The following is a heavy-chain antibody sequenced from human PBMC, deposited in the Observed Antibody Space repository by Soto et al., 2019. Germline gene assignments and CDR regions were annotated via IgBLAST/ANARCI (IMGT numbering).Heavy chain of an antibody. J-gene: IGHJ6*02. CDR2: ISDYNGNI. D-gene: IGHD4-17*01. CDR3: ARVLTTVTRNYYYYGMDV. CDR1: GYTFTRYG. Sequence: QVQLVQSGAEVKKPGASVKVSCKASGYTFTRYGISWVRQAPGQGLEWMGWISDYNGNINYAQKLQGRVTMTTDKSTRTAYMELRSLRSDETAVYYCARVLTTVTRNYYYYGMDVWGQGTTVTVSS. V-gene: IGHV1-18*01.